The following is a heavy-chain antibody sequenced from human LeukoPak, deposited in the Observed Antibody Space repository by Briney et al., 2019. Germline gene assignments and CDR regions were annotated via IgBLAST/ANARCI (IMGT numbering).Heavy chain of an antibody. D-gene: IGHD3-10*01. J-gene: IGHJ5*02. CDR2: ISAYNGNT. Sequence: ASVKVSCKASGYTFTSYGITWVRQAPGQGLEWMGWISAYNGNTIYAQKLQGRVTITADKSTSTAYMELSSLRSEDTAVYYCARDGGWFDPWGQGTLVTVSS. CDR3: ARDGGWFDP. CDR1: GYTFTSYG. V-gene: IGHV1-18*01.